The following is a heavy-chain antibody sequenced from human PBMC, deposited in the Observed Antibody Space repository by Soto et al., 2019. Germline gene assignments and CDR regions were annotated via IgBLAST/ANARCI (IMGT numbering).Heavy chain of an antibody. CDR1: GGTFSSYA. CDR2: IIPIFGTA. J-gene: IGHJ6*03. D-gene: IGHD5-18*01. V-gene: IGHV1-69*13. CDR3: ARDGAGGTAMNQYYYYYMDV. Sequence: ASVKISCKASGGTFSSYAISWGRQAPGQGLEWMGGIIPIFGTANYAQKFQGRVTITADESTSTAYMELISLRSEDTAVYYCARDGAGGTAMNQYYYYYMDVWGKGTTVTVSS.